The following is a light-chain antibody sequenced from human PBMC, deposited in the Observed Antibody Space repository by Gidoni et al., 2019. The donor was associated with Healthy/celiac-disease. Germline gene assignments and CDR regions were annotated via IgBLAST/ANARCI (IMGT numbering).Light chain of an antibody. CDR1: QSVSIN. Sequence: EIVMTQSPATLSVSPGERATLSCRASQSVSINLAWYQQKPGQAPRLLIYGASTRATGIPARFSGSGSGKEFTLTISSLQSEDFAVYYCQQYNNWPITFGQXTRLEIK. V-gene: IGKV3-15*01. CDR2: GAS. J-gene: IGKJ5*01. CDR3: QQYNNWPIT.